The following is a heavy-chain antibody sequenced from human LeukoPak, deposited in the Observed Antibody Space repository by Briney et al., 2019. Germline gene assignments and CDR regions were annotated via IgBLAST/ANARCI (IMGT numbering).Heavy chain of an antibody. D-gene: IGHD1-14*01. Sequence: GGSLRLSCAASGFTFSSYSMNWVRQAPGRGLEWVSSISSSSSYIYYADSVKGRFTISRDNAKNSLYLQMNSLRAEDAAVYYCARDVTEDYWGQGTLVTASS. CDR2: ISSSSSYI. J-gene: IGHJ4*02. V-gene: IGHV3-21*01. CDR1: GFTFSSYS. CDR3: ARDVTEDY.